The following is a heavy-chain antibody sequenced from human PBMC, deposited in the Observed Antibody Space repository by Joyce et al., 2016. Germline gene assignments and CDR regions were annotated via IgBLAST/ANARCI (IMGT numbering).Heavy chain of an antibody. Sequence: QVQLVQSGAEVKKPGASVKVSCKASGYTFITYTMHWVRQAPGQRPEWMGRINAGNGNTEYSQKFQGRVTITRDTSASTAYMELSSLRSEDTAVYYCARDAPPTYYYDSSGLPDAFDIWGQGTMVTVSS. CDR1: GYTFITYT. CDR3: ARDAPPTYYYDSSGLPDAFDI. D-gene: IGHD3-22*01. CDR2: INAGNGNT. V-gene: IGHV1-3*01. J-gene: IGHJ3*02.